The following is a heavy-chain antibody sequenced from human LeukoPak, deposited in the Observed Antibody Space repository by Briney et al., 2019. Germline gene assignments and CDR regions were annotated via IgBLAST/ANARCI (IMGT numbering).Heavy chain of an antibody. CDR2: ISGSGGST. J-gene: IGHJ4*02. D-gene: IGHD3-10*01. V-gene: IGHV3-23*01. CDR3: AKDQAMVRGVIITYFDY. CDR1: GFTSSSYA. Sequence: GGSLRLSCAASGFTSSSYAMSWVRQAPGKGLEWVSAISGSGGSTYYADSVKGRFTISRDNSKNTLYLQMNSLRAEDTAVYYCAKDQAMVRGVIITYFDYWGQGTLVTVSS.